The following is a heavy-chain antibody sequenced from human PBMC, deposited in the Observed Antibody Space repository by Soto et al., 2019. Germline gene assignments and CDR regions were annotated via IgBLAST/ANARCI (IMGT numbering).Heavy chain of an antibody. V-gene: IGHV3-15*07. D-gene: IGHD1-20*01. CDR1: SVSNAW. J-gene: IGHJ4*02. Sequence: SVSNAWMTWVRQAPGKGLEWVGRIKSKTDGGTTDYAAPVKGRFTISRDDSKNTLYLQMNSLKTEDTAVYYCTTPKDSAGIPNDYWGQGTLVTVSS. CDR2: IKSKTDGGTT. CDR3: TTPKDSAGIPNDY.